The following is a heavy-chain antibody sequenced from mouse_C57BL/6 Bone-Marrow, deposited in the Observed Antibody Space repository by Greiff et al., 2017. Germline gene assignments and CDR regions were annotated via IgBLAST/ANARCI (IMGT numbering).Heavy chain of an antibody. CDR3: ARCSPDY. Sequence: QVQLQQPGAELVKPGASVKMSCKASGYTFTSYWITWVKQRPGQGLEWIGDIYPGSGSTNYNEKFKSKATLTVDKSYSTAYMPLSILTSEDSAVYYCARCSPDYWGQGTTLTVSS. V-gene: IGHV1-55*01. J-gene: IGHJ2*01. CDR1: GYTFTSYW. CDR2: IYPGSGST. D-gene: IGHD6-1*01.